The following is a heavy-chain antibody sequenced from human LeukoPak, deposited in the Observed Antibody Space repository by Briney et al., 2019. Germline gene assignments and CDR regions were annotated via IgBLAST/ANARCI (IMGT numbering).Heavy chain of an antibody. CDR3: AKDLERHIVVVTASAVDY. CDR1: GFTFSSYS. D-gene: IGHD2-21*02. Sequence: GGSLRLSCAASGFTFSSYSMNWVRQAPGKGLEWVSYISSSSSTIYYADSVKGRFTISRDNSKNTLYLQMNSLRAEDTAVYYCAKDLERHIVVVTASAVDYWGQGTLVTVSS. J-gene: IGHJ4*02. V-gene: IGHV3-48*01. CDR2: ISSSSSTI.